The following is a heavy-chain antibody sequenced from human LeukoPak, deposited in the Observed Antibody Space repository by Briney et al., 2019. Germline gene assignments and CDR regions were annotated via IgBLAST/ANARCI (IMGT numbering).Heavy chain of an antibody. Sequence: RGESLTISSKGSGYSFTRYGNVWVRQMPGKNLEWMGIIYPGDSDTRYSPSFQGQVTISADKSISTAYLQWSSLKASDTAMYYCARRAQWLTGDDEYYYGMDVWGQGTTVIVSS. J-gene: IGHJ6*02. V-gene: IGHV5-51*01. D-gene: IGHD6-19*01. CDR3: ARRAQWLTGDDEYYYGMDV. CDR2: IYPGDSDT. CDR1: GYSFTRYG.